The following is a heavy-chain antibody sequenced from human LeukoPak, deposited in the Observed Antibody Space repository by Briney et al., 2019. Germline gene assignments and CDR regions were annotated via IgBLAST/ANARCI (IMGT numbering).Heavy chain of an antibody. Sequence: GGSLRLSCAASGFTFSTYWMTWVRQAPGKGLERVAVISYDGSNKYYADSVKGRFTISRDNSKNTLYLQMNSLRAEDTAVYYCAKSPSIAVAGPGFDYWGQGTLVTVSS. V-gene: IGHV3-30*18. J-gene: IGHJ4*02. D-gene: IGHD6-19*01. CDR2: ISYDGSNK. CDR3: AKSPSIAVAGPGFDY. CDR1: GFTFSTYW.